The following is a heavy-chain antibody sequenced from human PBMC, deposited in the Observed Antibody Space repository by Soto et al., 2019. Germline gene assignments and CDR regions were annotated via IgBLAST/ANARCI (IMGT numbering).Heavy chain of an antibody. J-gene: IGHJ6*02. CDR1: GYIFVNYW. V-gene: IGHV5-51*01. Sequence: GESLKISCKGSGYIFVNYWIVWLRQIPGKGLEWMGIIYPGDSDTRYSPSFQGQVTISADRSSNTAYLQWSSLKASDTAMYYCARYPTLTDYFYYGMDVWGQGTTVTVSS. CDR3: ARYPTLTDYFYYGMDV. CDR2: IYPGDSDT. D-gene: IGHD4-17*01.